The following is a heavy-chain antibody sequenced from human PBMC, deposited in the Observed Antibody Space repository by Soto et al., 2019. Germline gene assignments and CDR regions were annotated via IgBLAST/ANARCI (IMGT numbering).Heavy chain of an antibody. J-gene: IGHJ4*02. CDR2: ISGSGGST. CDR3: AKPIVGATTVPYYFDY. D-gene: IGHD1-26*01. CDR1: GFTFSSYA. Sequence: GSLRLSCAASGFTFSSYAMSWVRQAPGKGLEWVSAISGSGGSTYYADSVKGRFTISRDNSKNTLYLQMNSLRAEDTAVYYCAKPIVGATTVPYYFDYWGQGTLVTVSS. V-gene: IGHV3-23*01.